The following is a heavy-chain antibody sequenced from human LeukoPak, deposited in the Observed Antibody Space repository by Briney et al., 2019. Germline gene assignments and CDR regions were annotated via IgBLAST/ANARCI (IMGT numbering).Heavy chain of an antibody. D-gene: IGHD1-1*01. CDR2: IYYSGST. V-gene: IGHV4-39*01. Sequence: SETLSLTCTVSGGSISSSSYYWGWIRQPPGKGLEWIGSIYYSGSTYYNPSLKSRVTISVDTSKNQFSLKLCSVTAADTAVYYCARHRRWNGPSYYYYYYYMDVWGKGTTVTVSS. CDR3: ARHRRWNGPSYYYYYYYMDV. CDR1: GGSISSSSYY. J-gene: IGHJ6*03.